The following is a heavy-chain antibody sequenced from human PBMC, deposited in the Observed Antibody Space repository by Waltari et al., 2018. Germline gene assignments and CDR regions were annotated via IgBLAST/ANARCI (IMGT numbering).Heavy chain of an antibody. CDR1: GFTFINYA. CDR3: ARHLYSIDYLELDN. CDR2: IRDSGVVT. D-gene: IGHD3-22*01. V-gene: IGHV3-23*01. Sequence: EGHLLESGGGLVQPGGSLRLSCVASGFTFINYAMGWVRQAPGKGLEGVSGIRDSGVVTKYADSVKGRFTVSRDNSKNTLYLQLNSLRAEDTAVYYCARHLYSIDYLELDNWGQGTLVTVSS. J-gene: IGHJ4*02.